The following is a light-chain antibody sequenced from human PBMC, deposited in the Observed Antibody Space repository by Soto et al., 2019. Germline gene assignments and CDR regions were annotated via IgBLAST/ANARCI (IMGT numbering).Light chain of an antibody. V-gene: IGLV2-11*01. Sequence: QSVLTQPRSVSGSPGQSVTISCTGTNSDVGGYNYVSWYQQHPGKAPKNMIYEVNNGPSGVSDRFSGSKSGNTASLTISGLQAEDEAYYYCSSFTNSGTVVFGGGTKLTVL. CDR2: EVN. CDR1: NSDVGGYNY. CDR3: SSFTNSGTVV. J-gene: IGLJ2*01.